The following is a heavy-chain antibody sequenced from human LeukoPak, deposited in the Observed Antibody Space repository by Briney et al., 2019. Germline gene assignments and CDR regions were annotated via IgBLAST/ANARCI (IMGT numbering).Heavy chain of an antibody. J-gene: IGHJ4*02. CDR1: GGSISSSIYY. CDR2: IYYSGST. V-gene: IGHV4-39*01. Sequence: SETRSLTCTVSGGSISSSIYYWGWIRQPPGKGLEWIGSIYYSGSTSYNPSLKSRVTISVDTSKNQFSLKLTSVTAADTAVYYCASRNDILTGYVFDFWGQGTLVTVSS. D-gene: IGHD3-9*01. CDR3: ASRNDILTGYVFDF.